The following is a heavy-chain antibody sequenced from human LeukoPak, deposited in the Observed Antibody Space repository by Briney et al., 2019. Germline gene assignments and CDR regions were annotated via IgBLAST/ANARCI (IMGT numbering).Heavy chain of an antibody. V-gene: IGHV3-66*02. CDR2: IYSGGST. CDR3: ASGLERFGYMDV. J-gene: IGHJ6*03. CDR1: GFTFSSYA. Sequence: GGSLRLSCAASGFTFSSYAMSWVRQAPGKGLEWVSVIYSGGSTYYADSVKGRFIISRDNSKNTLYLQMNSLRAEDTAVYYCASGLERFGYMDVWGKGTTVTVSS. D-gene: IGHD3-3*01.